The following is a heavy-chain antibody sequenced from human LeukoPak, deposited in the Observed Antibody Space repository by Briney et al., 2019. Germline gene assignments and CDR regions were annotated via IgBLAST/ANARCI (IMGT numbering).Heavy chain of an antibody. V-gene: IGHV3-43*01. Sequence: PGGSLRLSCAASGFTFDDYTMHWVRQAPGKGLEWVSLISWDGGSTYYADSVKGRFTISRDNSKNSLYLQMNSLRTEDTALYFCAKDDCGGDCYSFGYWGQGTLVTVSS. CDR2: ISWDGGST. D-gene: IGHD2-21*02. CDR3: AKDDCGGDCYSFGY. J-gene: IGHJ4*02. CDR1: GFTFDDYT.